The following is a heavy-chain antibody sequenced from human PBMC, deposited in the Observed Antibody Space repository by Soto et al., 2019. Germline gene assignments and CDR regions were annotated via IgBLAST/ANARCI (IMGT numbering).Heavy chain of an antibody. V-gene: IGHV3-48*01. CDR1: GFTVDSYS. J-gene: IGHJ5*02. CDR2: ISSSSGSI. D-gene: IGHD6-6*01. Sequence: GGSLRLSCAAAGFTVDSYSINWVRQAPGKGLEWVSYISSSSGSIFYADSVRGRFTISRDNAKNSVFLHLNSLRAEDTAVYYCARDKYGAQFASSYNDLWGQGTLVTVAS. CDR3: ARDKYGAQFASSYNDL.